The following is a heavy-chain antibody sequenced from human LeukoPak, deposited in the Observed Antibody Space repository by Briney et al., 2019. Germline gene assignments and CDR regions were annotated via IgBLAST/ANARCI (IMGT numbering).Heavy chain of an antibody. Sequence: SETLSLTCAVYGGSFSGYYWSWIRQPPGKGLEWIGEINHSGSTNYNPSLKSRVTISVDTSKNQFSLKLSSVTAADTAVYYCARRYSSGWYSPLDYWGQGTLVTVSS. CDR2: INHSGST. D-gene: IGHD6-19*01. CDR3: ARRYSSGWYSPLDY. CDR1: GGSFSGYY. J-gene: IGHJ4*02. V-gene: IGHV4-34*01.